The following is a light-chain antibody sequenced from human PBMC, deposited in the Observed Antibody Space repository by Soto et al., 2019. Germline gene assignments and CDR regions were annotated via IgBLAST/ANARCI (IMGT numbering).Light chain of an antibody. V-gene: IGKV3-20*01. CDR3: QQYVSSPLT. J-gene: IGKJ4*01. Sequence: EIVLTQSPGTLSLSPGERATLSCRASQSVSSSYLAWYQQRPGQAPRLLIYGASSRATGIPDRFSGSGSGTDFTLTISRLEPEDFAVDYCQQYVSSPLTFGGGAKVEIK. CDR2: GAS. CDR1: QSVSSSY.